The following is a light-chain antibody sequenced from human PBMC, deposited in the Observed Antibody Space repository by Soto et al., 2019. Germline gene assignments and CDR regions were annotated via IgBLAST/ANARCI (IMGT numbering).Light chain of an antibody. CDR2: RAS. V-gene: IGKV1-5*03. CDR1: QSISTW. Sequence: DIQMTQSPSSLSASVGDRVTITCRASQSISTWLAWFQRKPGKAPKLLIYRASSLEGGAPSRFSGSGSGTEFTLTISSLQPDDFATYYCQQYDSYPWTFGQGTKVEIK. CDR3: QQYDSYPWT. J-gene: IGKJ1*01.